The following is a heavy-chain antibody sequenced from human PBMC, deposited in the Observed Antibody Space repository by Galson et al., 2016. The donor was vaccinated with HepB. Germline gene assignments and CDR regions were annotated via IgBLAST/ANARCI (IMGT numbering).Heavy chain of an antibody. CDR2: IYYGGTT. Sequence: SETLSLTCTVSGGSISTYYWNWIRQSPGKGLEWIGYIYYGGTTSYNPSLKSRVTISVDTSKNQFSLRLNSVTPADTAVYFCARDGGAAGRIAHWSQGTLVTVSS. V-gene: IGHV4-59*01. CDR3: ARDGGAAGRIAH. J-gene: IGHJ4*02. D-gene: IGHD6-13*01. CDR1: GGSISTYY.